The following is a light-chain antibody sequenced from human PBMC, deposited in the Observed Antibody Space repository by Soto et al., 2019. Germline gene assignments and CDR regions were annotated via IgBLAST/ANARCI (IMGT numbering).Light chain of an antibody. CDR2: LGS. V-gene: IGKV2-28*01. CDR1: QSLLHSNGNSY. CDR3: MQALQTPRT. Sequence: DLVMTQSPLSLPVTPGEPASISCRSSQSLLHSNGNSYLDWYVQKPGQSPQLLIYLGSNRASGVPDRFSGSGSGTDFTLKISRVEAEDVGVYYCMQALQTPRTFGQGTKVEIK. J-gene: IGKJ1*01.